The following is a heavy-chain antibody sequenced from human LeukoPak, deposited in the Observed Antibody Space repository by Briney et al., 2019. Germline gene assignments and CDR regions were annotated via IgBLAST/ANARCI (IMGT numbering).Heavy chain of an antibody. V-gene: IGHV3-15*04. J-gene: IGHJ4*02. Sequence: GGSLRLSCAASGFTFSNAWMSWVRQAPGKGLEWVGRIESKTDGGTTDYAAPVKGRFTISRDDSKNTLYLQMNSLKTEDTAVYYCTTGGAQRLRYFDWLSGSKANFDYWGQGTLVTVSS. CDR1: GFTFSNAW. CDR2: IESKTDGGTT. D-gene: IGHD3-9*01. CDR3: TTGGAQRLRYFDWLSGSKANFDY.